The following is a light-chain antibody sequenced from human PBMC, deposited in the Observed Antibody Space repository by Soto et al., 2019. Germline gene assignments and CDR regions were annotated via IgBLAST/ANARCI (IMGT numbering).Light chain of an antibody. CDR3: CSYAGRSTFV. CDR2: EVN. CDR1: SSDIGSYNL. V-gene: IGLV2-23*02. Sequence: QSALTQPASVSGSPGQSITISCTGTSSDIGSYNLVSWFQQHPGKAPKVMIYEVNKRPSGVSNRFSGSKSGNTTSLTISGLQVGDEADYYCCSYAGRSTFVFGTGTKVTVL. J-gene: IGLJ1*01.